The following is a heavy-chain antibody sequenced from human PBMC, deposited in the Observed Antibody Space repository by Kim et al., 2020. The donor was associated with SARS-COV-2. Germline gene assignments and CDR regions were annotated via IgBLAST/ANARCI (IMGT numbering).Heavy chain of an antibody. CDR1: GFTFGDYD. V-gene: IGHV3-11*01. CDR2: ISSSGSTI. D-gene: IGHD2-2*01. J-gene: IGHJ5*02. Sequence: GGSLRLSCAASGFTFGDYDMSWIRQAPGKGLEWVSYISSSGSTINYADSVKGRFTISRDNAKNSLYLQMNSLRTEDTAVYYCATIYNSPITSWVGYNHWGQGTLVTVSS. CDR3: ATIYNSPITSWVGYNH.